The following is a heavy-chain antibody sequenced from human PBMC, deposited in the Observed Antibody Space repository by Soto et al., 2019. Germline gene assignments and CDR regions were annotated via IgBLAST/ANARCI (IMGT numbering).Heavy chain of an antibody. D-gene: IGHD2-15*01. CDR2: VNPSGGST. CDR1: GYLFTAYS. CDR3: AGVGYCSGGSCYGVEYGMDV. J-gene: IGHJ6*02. V-gene: IGHV1-46*01. Sequence: ASVKVSCKASGYLFTAYSMHWVRLAPGQGLEWMGVVNPSGGSTKYAQNFQGRVTMTRDTSTTTIYMELSRLRSDDTAVYYCAGVGYCSGGSCYGVEYGMDVWGQGTTVTVSS.